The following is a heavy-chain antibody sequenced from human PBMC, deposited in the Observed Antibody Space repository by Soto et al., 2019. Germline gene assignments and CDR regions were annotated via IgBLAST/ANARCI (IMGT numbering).Heavy chain of an antibody. D-gene: IGHD6-6*01. J-gene: IGHJ4*02. CDR3: AREPRVGYSSSPVDY. CDR2: ISAYNGNT. CDR1: GYTFTSYG. Sequence: ASVKVSCKASGYTFTSYGISWVRQAPGQGLEWMGWISAYNGNTNYAQKLQGRVTMTTDTSTSTAYMEPRSLRSDDTAVYYCAREPRVGYSSSPVDYWGQGTLVTVSS. V-gene: IGHV1-18*01.